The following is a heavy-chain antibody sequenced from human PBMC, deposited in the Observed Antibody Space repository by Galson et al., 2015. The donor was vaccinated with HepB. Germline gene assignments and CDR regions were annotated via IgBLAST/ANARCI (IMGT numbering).Heavy chain of an antibody. CDR1: GFFFSDYN. D-gene: IGHD3-3*01. V-gene: IGHV3-69-1*01. CDR2: ISSSGNV. J-gene: IGHJ6*03. Sequence: SLRLSCAASGFFFSDYNMNWVRQAPGKGLEWVSSISSSGNVYYADSLKGRSTISRDNAKNSLDLQVNSLRAEDTAVYYCARDLFAVSPPPTNYMDVWGTGTTVTVSS. CDR3: ARDLFAVSPPPTNYMDV.